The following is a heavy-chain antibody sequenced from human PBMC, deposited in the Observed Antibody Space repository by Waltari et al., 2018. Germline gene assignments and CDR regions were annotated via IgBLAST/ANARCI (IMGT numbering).Heavy chain of an antibody. Sequence: EVQLVESGGGLVQPGGSLRLSCAASGFSFSASWMRWVRQAPGKGLEWVGNIKHDGSADYYMDSVKGRFTISRDNAKASLYLQMNSLRAEDSAVYYCARDLRDGYNYHYLDYWGQGTLVTVSS. D-gene: IGHD5-12*01. CDR1: GFSFSASW. CDR2: IKHDGSAD. CDR3: ARDLRDGYNYHYLDY. V-gene: IGHV3-7*03. J-gene: IGHJ4*02.